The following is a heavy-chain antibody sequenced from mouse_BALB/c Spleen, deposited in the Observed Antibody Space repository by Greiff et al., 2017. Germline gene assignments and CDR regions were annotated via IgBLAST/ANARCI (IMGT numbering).Heavy chain of an antibody. Sequence: DVHLVESGGGLVKLGGSLKLSCAASGFTFSSYYMSWVRQTPEKRLELVAAINSNGGSTYYPDTVKGRFTISRDNAKNTLYLQMSSLKSEDTALYYCASYRYDGYWYFDVWGAGTTVTVSS. V-gene: IGHV5-6-2*01. J-gene: IGHJ1*01. CDR2: INSNGGST. CDR3: ASYRYDGYWYFDV. D-gene: IGHD2-14*01. CDR1: GFTFSSYY.